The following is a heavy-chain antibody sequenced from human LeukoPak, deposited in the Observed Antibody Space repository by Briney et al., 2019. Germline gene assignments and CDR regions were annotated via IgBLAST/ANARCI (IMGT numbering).Heavy chain of an antibody. CDR2: ISSSSSYI. V-gene: IGHV3-21*01. Sequence: PGGSLRLSCAASGFTFSSYSMNWVRHAPGKGLEWVSSISSSSSYIYYADSVKGRFTISRDNAKNSLYLQMNSLRAEDTAVYYCARDRVPSGSYSYYYYGMDVWGKGTTVTVSS. J-gene: IGHJ6*04. CDR3: ARDRVPSGSYSYYYYGMDV. D-gene: IGHD3-10*01. CDR1: GFTFSSYS.